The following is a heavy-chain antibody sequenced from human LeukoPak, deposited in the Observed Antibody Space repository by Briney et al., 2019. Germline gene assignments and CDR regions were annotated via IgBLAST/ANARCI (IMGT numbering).Heavy chain of an antibody. V-gene: IGHV1-3*03. CDR1: GYTFSSYA. CDR3: ARDLGYSGWPRGDY. Sequence: ASVKVSCKASGYTFSSYAIHWVRQAPGQRLEWMGCIKVGNGKTKYSQDFQGRVTITRDTSTNTAYMELSSLRSEDMAVYYCARDLGYSGWPRGDYWGQGTLVTVSS. J-gene: IGHJ4*02. CDR2: IKVGNGKT. D-gene: IGHD6-19*01.